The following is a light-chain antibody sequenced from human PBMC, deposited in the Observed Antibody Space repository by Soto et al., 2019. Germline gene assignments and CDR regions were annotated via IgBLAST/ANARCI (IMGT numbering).Light chain of an antibody. CDR3: QQSYYVPRT. J-gene: IGKJ1*01. CDR1: QSVSSH. V-gene: IGKV1-39*01. CDR2: DAS. Sequence: DIQMTQSPSSLSASVGDRITISCRASQSVSSHLNWYQQKPGKAPKLLIYDASSLQSGVPSRFSGSGSRTDFTLTITSLQTEDFATYYCQQSYYVPRTFGQGTKVEIK.